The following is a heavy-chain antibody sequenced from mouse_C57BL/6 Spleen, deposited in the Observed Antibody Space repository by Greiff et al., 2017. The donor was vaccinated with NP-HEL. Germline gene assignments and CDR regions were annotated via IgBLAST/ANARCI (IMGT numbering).Heavy chain of an antibody. D-gene: IGHD1-1*01. Sequence: EVKLVESGGGLVKPGGSLKLSCAASGFTFSDYGMHWVRQAPEKGLEWVAYISSGSSTIYYADTVKGRFTISRDNAKNTLFLQMTSLRSEDTAMYYCARPYYGSSPHYYAMDYWGQGTSVTVSS. CDR2: ISSGSSTI. CDR3: ARPYYGSSPHYYAMDY. V-gene: IGHV5-17*01. J-gene: IGHJ4*01. CDR1: GFTFSDYG.